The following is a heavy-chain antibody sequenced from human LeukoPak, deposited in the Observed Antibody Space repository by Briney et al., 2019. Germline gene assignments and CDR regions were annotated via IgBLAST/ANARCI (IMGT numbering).Heavy chain of an antibody. Sequence: GGSLRLSCAASGFTFSSYSMNWVRQAPGKGLEWVSYISSSSSTIYYADSVKGRFTISRDNARNSLYLQMNSLRVEDTAVYYCAGQHYARFDPWGQGTLVTVSS. J-gene: IGHJ5*02. V-gene: IGHV3-48*04. CDR3: AGQHYARFDP. CDR1: GFTFSSYS. CDR2: ISSSSSTI. D-gene: IGHD3-16*01.